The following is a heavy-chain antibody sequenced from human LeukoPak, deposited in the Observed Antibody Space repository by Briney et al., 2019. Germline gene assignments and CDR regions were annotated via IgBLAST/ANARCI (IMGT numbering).Heavy chain of an antibody. Sequence: GGSLRLSCAASGFTFSRYALHWVRQAPGKGLEWVAFISYDGSNKYYADFVKGRFTISRDNSKNTLSVQMNSLRAEDTALYYCARVGMTTRAFDIWGQGTMVTVSS. CDR1: GFTFSRYA. V-gene: IGHV3-30*04. CDR3: ARVGMTTRAFDI. J-gene: IGHJ3*02. CDR2: ISYDGSNK. D-gene: IGHD4-17*01.